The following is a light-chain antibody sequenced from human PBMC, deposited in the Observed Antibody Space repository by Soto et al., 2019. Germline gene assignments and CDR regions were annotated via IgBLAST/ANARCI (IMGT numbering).Light chain of an antibody. CDR3: CSYAGSYTFYV. J-gene: IGLJ1*01. CDR2: DVS. CDR1: SSDVGNYNY. V-gene: IGLV2-11*01. Sequence: QSVLTQPRSVSGSPGQSVTFSCTGTSSDVGNYNYVSWYQQHPGRAPKLMIYDVSKRPSGVPDRFSGSKSGNTASLTISGLQAEDEADYYCCSYAGSYTFYVFGTGTKVTVL.